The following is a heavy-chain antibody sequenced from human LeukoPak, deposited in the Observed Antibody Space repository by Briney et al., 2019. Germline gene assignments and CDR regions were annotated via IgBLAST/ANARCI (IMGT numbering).Heavy chain of an antibody. D-gene: IGHD1-26*01. V-gene: IGHV3-53*01. CDR2: IYSGGST. CDR3: ARGGSYLSAFDI. J-gene: IGHJ3*02. CDR1: GFTVSSNY. Sequence: GGSLRLSCGASGFTVSSNYMSWVRQAPGKGLEWVSIIYSGGSTFYADSVKGRFTISRDNSKNTLYLQMNSLRAEDTAVYYCARGGSYLSAFDIWGQGTMVTVSS.